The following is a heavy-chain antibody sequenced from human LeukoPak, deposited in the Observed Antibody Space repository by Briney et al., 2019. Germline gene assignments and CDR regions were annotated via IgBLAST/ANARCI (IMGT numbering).Heavy chain of an antibody. Sequence: ASVKVSCKASGYTFTSYDINWVRQATGQGLEWMGWMNPNSGNTGYAQKFQGRVTMTRNTSISTAYMELSSLGSEDTALYYCARIKAVGVPVAIDAYYYSVLDVWGQGTTVTVSS. D-gene: IGHD2-2*02. CDR3: ARIKAVGVPVAIDAYYYSVLDV. CDR1: GYTFTSYD. J-gene: IGHJ6*02. CDR2: MNPNSGNT. V-gene: IGHV1-8*01.